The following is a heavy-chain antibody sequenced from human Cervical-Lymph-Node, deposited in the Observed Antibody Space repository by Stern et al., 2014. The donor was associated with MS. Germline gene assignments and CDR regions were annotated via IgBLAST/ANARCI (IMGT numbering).Heavy chain of an antibody. CDR2: INPNGGSA. V-gene: IGHV1-46*01. J-gene: IGHJ6*02. CDR3: AREVAGHRLGMMDV. CDR1: GYTFTSYY. D-gene: IGHD6-19*01. Sequence: VQLVQSGAEVEKPGASVKVYCKASGYTFTSYYMHWVRQAPGQGLEWMGIINPNGGSATYAQKFQGRVTMTSDTSTRTVYMELSSLRSEDTAMYYCAREVAGHRLGMMDVWGQGTTVTVSS.